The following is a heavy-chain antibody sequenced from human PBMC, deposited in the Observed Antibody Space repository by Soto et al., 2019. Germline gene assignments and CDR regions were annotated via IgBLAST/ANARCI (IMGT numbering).Heavy chain of an antibody. Sequence: GGSLRLSCAASGFTFSNAWMNWVRQAPGKGLEWVGRIKSKTDGGTTDYAAPVKGRFTISRDDSKNTLYLQMNSLKTEDTAVYYCTTDSGYCSGGSCYVLDYWGQGTLVTVSS. CDR1: GFTFSNAW. CDR3: TTDSGYCSGGSCYVLDY. D-gene: IGHD2-15*01. CDR2: IKSKTDGGTT. V-gene: IGHV3-15*07. J-gene: IGHJ4*02.